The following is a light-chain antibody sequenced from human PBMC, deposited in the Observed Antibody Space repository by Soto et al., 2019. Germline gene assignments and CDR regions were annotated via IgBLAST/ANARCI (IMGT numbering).Light chain of an antibody. CDR3: QHYNSYSEA. CDR2: KAS. J-gene: IGKJ1*01. V-gene: IGKV1-5*03. CDR1: QSINQW. Sequence: DSQMTQCPSTLSASVGDRVTIPCRASQSINQWLAWYQQRPGKAPKLLISKASTLESGVPSRFSGSGSGTEFTLTISSLQPDDFATYYCQHYNSYSEAFGQGTKVDIK.